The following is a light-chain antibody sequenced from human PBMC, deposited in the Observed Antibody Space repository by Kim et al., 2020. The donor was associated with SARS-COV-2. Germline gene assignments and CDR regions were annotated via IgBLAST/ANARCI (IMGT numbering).Light chain of an antibody. CDR1: SLRSYY. Sequence: SSELTQDPAVSVALGQTVRITCQGDSLRSYYASWYQQKPGQAPVLVIYGKNNRPSGIPDRISGSSSGNTASLTITRAQAEDEADYYCNSRDSSGNHNVFGTGTKVTVL. J-gene: IGLJ1*01. V-gene: IGLV3-19*01. CDR2: GKN. CDR3: NSRDSSGNHNV.